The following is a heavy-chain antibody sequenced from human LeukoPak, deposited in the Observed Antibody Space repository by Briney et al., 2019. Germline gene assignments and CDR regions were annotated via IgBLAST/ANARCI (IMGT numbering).Heavy chain of an antibody. V-gene: IGHV3-13*01. J-gene: IGHJ4*02. CDR1: GFTFSSYD. CDR3: ARGSGYSYTDRYFDY. Sequence: GGSLRLSCAASGFTFSSYDMHWVRQATGKGLEWVSAIGTAGDTYYPGSVKGRFTISRENAKNSLYLQMNSLRAGDTAVYYCARGSGYSYTDRYFDYWGQGTLVTVSS. CDR2: IGTAGDT. D-gene: IGHD5-18*01.